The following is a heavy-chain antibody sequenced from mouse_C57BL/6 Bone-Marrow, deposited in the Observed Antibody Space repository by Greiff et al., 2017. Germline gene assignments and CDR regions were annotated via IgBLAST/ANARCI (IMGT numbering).Heavy chain of an antibody. Sequence: QVQLQQSGAELVRPGTSVKMSCKASGYTFTNYWIGWAKQRPGHGLEWIGDIYPGGGYTTYNEKFKSKATLTADKASSTAYMQFSSLTSEDSAIYYWARREDWLAYWGQGTLVTVSA. CDR3: ARREDWLAY. CDR1: GYTFTNYW. J-gene: IGHJ3*01. V-gene: IGHV1-63*01. CDR2: IYPGGGYT.